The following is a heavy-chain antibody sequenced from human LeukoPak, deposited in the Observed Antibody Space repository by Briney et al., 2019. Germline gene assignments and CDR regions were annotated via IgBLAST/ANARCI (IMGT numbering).Heavy chain of an antibody. Sequence: SVKVSCKASGGTFISYAISWVRQAPGQGLEWMGGIIPIFGTANYAQKFQGRVTITADESTSTAYMELSSLRSEDTAVYYCARAWCSSTSCPFDYWGRGTLVTVSS. CDR1: GGTFISYA. J-gene: IGHJ4*02. D-gene: IGHD2-2*01. V-gene: IGHV1-69*01. CDR3: ARAWCSSTSCPFDY. CDR2: IIPIFGTA.